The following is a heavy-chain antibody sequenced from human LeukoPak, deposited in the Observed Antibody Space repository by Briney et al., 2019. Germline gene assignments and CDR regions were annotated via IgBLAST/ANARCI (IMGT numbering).Heavy chain of an antibody. J-gene: IGHJ4*03. V-gene: IGHV4-34*01. Sequence: SETLSLTCAVYGGSFSSYYWSWIRQSPGKGRECIAEINHRGDTNYNPSVKSRVSISVDTSKNQFSLKVTSLTAADTAVYSCARGTTISETGYFAYWGQGTLVTVSS. CDR2: INHRGDT. CDR1: GGSFSSYY. CDR3: ARGTTISETGYFAY. D-gene: IGHD1-1*01.